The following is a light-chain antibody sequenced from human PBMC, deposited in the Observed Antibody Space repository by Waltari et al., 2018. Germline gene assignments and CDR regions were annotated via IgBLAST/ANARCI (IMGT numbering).Light chain of an antibody. V-gene: IGKV3-20*01. CDR1: QSISKY. J-gene: IGKJ1*01. CDR2: HAS. Sequence: EIVLTQSPATLSFSPGESATLSCRASQSISKYLAWYQQKPGQAPRLLIYHASSRSTGIPDRFSGSGFGTDFSLTISRLEPEDFAVYYCQHYVSLPATFGQGTKLEIK. CDR3: QHYVSLPAT.